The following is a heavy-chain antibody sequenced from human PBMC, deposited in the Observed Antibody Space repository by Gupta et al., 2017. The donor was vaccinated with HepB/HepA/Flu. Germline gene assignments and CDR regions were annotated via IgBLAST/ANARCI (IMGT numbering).Heavy chain of an antibody. CDR1: GFIFRDYG. Sequence: QGQLVQSGGGVVQPGRSLKLSCRGSGFIFRDYGMHWVRQAPGKGLEWLAVVAHDGSISFYEDSVKGRLTISRDNSKNTLYLQIWSLRSDDTAVYYCAKEITPRLSYGWPLDSWGQGTLVTVSS. CDR3: AKEITPRLSYGWPLDS. CDR2: VAHDGSIS. D-gene: IGHD3-16*01. J-gene: IGHJ4*02. V-gene: IGHV3-30*18.